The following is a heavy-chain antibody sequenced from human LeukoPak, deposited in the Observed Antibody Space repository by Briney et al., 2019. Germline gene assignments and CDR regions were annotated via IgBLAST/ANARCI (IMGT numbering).Heavy chain of an antibody. Sequence: SAKVSCKASGGTFSSYAISWVRRAPGQGLEWMGRIIPILGIANYAQKFQGRVTITADKSTSTAYMELSSLRSEDTAVYYCASGDSSGYYYSDYWGQGTLVTVSS. CDR1: GGTFSSYA. V-gene: IGHV1-69*04. CDR3: ASGDSSGYYYSDY. J-gene: IGHJ4*02. D-gene: IGHD3-22*01. CDR2: IIPILGIA.